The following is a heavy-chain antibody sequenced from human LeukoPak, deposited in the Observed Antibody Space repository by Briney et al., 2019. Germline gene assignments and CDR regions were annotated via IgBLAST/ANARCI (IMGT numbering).Heavy chain of an antibody. CDR1: GFTFDDYA. J-gene: IGHJ1*01. V-gene: IGHV3-9*01. CDR2: ISWNSGSI. CDR3: AKVSYYYDSSGYRAEYFQH. Sequence: SLRLSCAASGFTFDDYAMHWVRQAPGKGLEWVSGISWNSGSIGYADSVKGRFTISRDNAKNSLYLQMNSLRAEDTALYYCAKVSYYYDSSGYRAEYFQHWGQGTLVTVSS. D-gene: IGHD3-22*01.